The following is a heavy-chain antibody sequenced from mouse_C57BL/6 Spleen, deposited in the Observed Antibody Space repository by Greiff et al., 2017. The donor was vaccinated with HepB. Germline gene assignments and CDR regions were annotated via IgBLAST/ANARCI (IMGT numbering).Heavy chain of an antibody. CDR3: ARATTTVVAPYAMDY. Sequence: VQLQQSGPELVKPGASVKMSCKASGYTFTDYNMHWVKQSHGKSLEWIGYINPNNGGTSYNQKFKGQATLTVNKSSSTAYMELRSLTSEDSAVYYCARATTTVVAPYAMDYWGKGTSVTVSS. D-gene: IGHD1-1*01. J-gene: IGHJ4*01. CDR2: INPNNGGT. V-gene: IGHV1-22*01. CDR1: GYTFTDYN.